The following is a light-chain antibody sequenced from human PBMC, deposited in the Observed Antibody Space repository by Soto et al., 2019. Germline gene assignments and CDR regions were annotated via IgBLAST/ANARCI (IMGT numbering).Light chain of an antibody. CDR2: EVS. CDR3: CSYTSSSTYV. J-gene: IGLJ1*01. CDR1: SSDVGGYNY. V-gene: IGLV2-14*01. Sequence: QSVLTQPASVSGSPGQSITMSCTGTSSDVGGYNYVSWYQQHPGKAPKLLIYEVSNRPSGVSNRFSGSKSGNTASLTISGLQAEDEADYYCCSYTSSSTYVFGIGTKVTVL.